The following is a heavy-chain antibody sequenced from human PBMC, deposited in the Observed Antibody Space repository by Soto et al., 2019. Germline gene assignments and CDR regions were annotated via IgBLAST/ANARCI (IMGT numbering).Heavy chain of an antibody. D-gene: IGHD3-22*01. V-gene: IGHV1-69*13. CDR2: IIPIFGTA. CDR3: ARDYYYDSSGVTTSDY. CDR1: GGTFSSYA. Sequence: SVKVSCKASGGTFSSYAISWVLQAPGQGLEWMGGIIPIFGTANYAQKFQGRVTITADESTSTAYMELNSLRSEDTAVYYCARDYYYDSSGVTTSDYWGQGTLVTVST. J-gene: IGHJ4*02.